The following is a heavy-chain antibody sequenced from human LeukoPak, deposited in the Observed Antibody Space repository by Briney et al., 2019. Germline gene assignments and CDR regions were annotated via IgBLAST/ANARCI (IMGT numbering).Heavy chain of an antibody. J-gene: IGHJ3*02. Sequence: GGSLRLSCAASGFTFSDYYMSWIRQAPGKGLEWVSYISSSGSTIYYADSVKGRFTISRDNAKNSLYLQMNSLRAEDTAVYYCARDGPGDIVVVVAAQDDAFDIWGQGTMVTVSS. CDR3: ARDGPGDIVVVVAAQDDAFDI. CDR2: ISSSGSTI. D-gene: IGHD2-15*01. V-gene: IGHV3-11*04. CDR1: GFTFSDYY.